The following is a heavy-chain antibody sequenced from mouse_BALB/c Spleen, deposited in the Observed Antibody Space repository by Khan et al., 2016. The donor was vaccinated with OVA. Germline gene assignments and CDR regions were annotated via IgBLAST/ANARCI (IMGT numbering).Heavy chain of an antibody. D-gene: IGHD2-3*01. CDR3: ARRRIFDGYYGGAMDY. CDR1: GFTFSGFG. CDR2: ISSGSTTI. V-gene: IGHV5-17*02. Sequence: EVELVESGGNLVQPGGSRKLSCAASGFTFSGFGMHWVRQAPEKGLKWVAYISSGSTTIYYADTVKGRFTISRDNPKNTLFLQMTSLRSEDTAMYYCARRRIFDGYYGGAMDYWGQGTSVTVSS. J-gene: IGHJ4*01.